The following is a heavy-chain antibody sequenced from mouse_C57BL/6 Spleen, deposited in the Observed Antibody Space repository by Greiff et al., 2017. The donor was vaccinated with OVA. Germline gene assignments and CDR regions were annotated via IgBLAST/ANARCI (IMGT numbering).Heavy chain of an antibody. CDR1: GFNIKDDY. CDR2: IDPENGDT. D-gene: IGHD1-1*01. V-gene: IGHV14-4*01. J-gene: IGHJ3*01. Sequence: VQLQQSGAELVRPGASVKLSCTASGFNIKDDYMHWVKQRPEQGLEWIGWIDPENGDTEYASKFQGKATITADTSSNTAYLQLSSLTSEDTAVFVCTWDYGSSPAWFAYWGQGTLVTVSA. CDR3: TWDYGSSPAWFAY.